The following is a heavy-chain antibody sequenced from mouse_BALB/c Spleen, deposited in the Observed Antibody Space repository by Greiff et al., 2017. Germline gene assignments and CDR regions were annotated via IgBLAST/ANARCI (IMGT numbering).Heavy chain of an antibody. Sequence: EVQVVESGGGLVQPGGSLRLSCATSGFTFTDYYMSWVRQPPGKALEWLGFIRNKANGYTTEYSASVKGRFTISRDNSQSILYLQMNTLRAEDSATYYCARDMRWDGYFDYWGQGTTLTVSS. CDR2: IRNKANGYTT. CDR3: ARDMRWDGYFDY. D-gene: IGHD4-1*01. J-gene: IGHJ2*01. V-gene: IGHV7-3*02. CDR1: GFTFTDYY.